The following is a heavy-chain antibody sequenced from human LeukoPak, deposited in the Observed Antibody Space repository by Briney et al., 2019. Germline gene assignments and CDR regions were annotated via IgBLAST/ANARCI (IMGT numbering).Heavy chain of an antibody. V-gene: IGHV3-9*01. CDR1: GFTFNDYA. CDR2: ISWNSGRR. Sequence: PGGSLRLSCAASGFTFNDYAMHWVRQAPGKGLGWDSGISWNSGRRGYADSVKGRFTISRDNARNSLYLQMTSLRAEDTALYYCAAAAGTYWGQGTLVTVSS. D-gene: IGHD6-13*01. CDR3: AAAAGTY. J-gene: IGHJ4*02.